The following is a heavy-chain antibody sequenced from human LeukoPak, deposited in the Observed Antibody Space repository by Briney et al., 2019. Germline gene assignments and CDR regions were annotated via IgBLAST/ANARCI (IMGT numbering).Heavy chain of an antibody. CDR2: IYYSGST. V-gene: IGHV4-39*01. CDR3: ARLGLEVVPAAIDY. J-gene: IGHJ4*02. CDR1: GGSISSSSYY. Sequence: SETLSHTCTVSGGSISSSSYYWGWIRQPPGKGLEWIGSIYYSGSTYYNPSLKSRVTISVDTSKNQFSLKLSSVTAADTAVYYCARLGLEVVPAAIDYWGQGTLVTVSS. D-gene: IGHD2-2*01.